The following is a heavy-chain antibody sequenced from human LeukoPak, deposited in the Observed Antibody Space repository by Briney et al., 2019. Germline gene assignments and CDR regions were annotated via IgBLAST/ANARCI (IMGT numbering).Heavy chain of an antibody. CDR3: ATDLATIRKKDY. V-gene: IGHV1-24*01. CDR2: FDPEDGEA. J-gene: IGHJ4*02. D-gene: IGHD5-12*01. CDR1: GYTLTELS. Sequence: GASVKVSCKVSGYTLTELSMHWARQAPGKGLEWMGGFDPEDGEAIYAQKFQGRVTMTEDTSTDTAYMELSSLRSEDTAIYYCATDLATIRKKDYWGQGNLVPVSS.